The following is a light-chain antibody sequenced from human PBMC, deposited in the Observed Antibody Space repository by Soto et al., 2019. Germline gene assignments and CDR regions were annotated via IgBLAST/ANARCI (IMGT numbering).Light chain of an antibody. CDR1: QSISSY. CDR2: AAS. CDR3: QQRNSSTLT. V-gene: IGKV1-39*01. Sequence: DIQMTQSPSSLSASVGDRITITCRASQSISSYLNWYQQKPGKDPKLLIYAASSLQSGVPSRFSGSGSGTDFNLTISSLQTEDFATYECQQRNSSTLTFGGGTKVDIK. J-gene: IGKJ4*01.